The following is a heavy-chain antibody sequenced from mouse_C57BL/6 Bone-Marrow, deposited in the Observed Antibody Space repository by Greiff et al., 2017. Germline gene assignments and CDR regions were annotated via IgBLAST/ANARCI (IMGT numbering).Heavy chain of an antibody. CDR1: GYSFTGYY. CDR2: INPSTGGT. J-gene: IGHJ2*01. CDR3: ARENGPRFDY. Sequence: EVQLQQSGSELVKPGASVKISCKASGYSFTGYYMNWVKQSPEKSLEWIGEINPSTGGTTYNQKFKAKATLTVDKSSSTAYMQLKSLTSEDSAVYYCARENGPRFDYWGQGTTLTVSS. V-gene: IGHV1-42*01.